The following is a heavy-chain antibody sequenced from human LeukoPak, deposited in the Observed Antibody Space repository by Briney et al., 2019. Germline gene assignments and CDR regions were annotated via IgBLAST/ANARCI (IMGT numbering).Heavy chain of an antibody. CDR3: AKDCGYCSSTSCYGFDY. CDR1: GFTFDDYA. D-gene: IGHD2-2*01. CDR2: ISWNSGSI. V-gene: IGHV3-9*01. J-gene: IGHJ4*02. Sequence: GGSLRLSCAASGFTFDDYAMHWVRQAPGKGLEWVSGISWNSGSIGYADSVKGRFTISRDNAKNSLYLQMNSLRAEDTALYYCAKDCGYCSSTSCYGFDYWGQGTLVTVPS.